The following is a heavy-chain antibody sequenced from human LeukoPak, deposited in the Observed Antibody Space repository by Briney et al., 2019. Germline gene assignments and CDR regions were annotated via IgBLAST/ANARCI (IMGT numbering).Heavy chain of an antibody. Sequence: GESLKISCKGSGYSFTSYWIGWVRQMPGKGLEWMGIIYPGVSDTRYSPSFQGQVTISADKSISTAYLQWSSLKASDTAMYYCARHGVRGYTNGYFDYWGQGTLVTVSS. J-gene: IGHJ4*02. V-gene: IGHV5-51*01. CDR1: GYSFTSYW. CDR3: ARHGVRGYTNGYFDY. D-gene: IGHD5-18*01. CDR2: IYPGVSDT.